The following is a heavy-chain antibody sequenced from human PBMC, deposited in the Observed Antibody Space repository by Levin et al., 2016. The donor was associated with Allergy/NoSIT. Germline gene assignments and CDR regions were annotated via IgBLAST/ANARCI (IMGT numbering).Heavy chain of an antibody. V-gene: IGHV3-30-3*01. Sequence: WIRQPPGKGLEWVAVISYDGSNKYYADSVKGRFTISRDNSKNTLYLQMNSLRAEDTAVYYCARGWGYSSSGHDAFDIWGQGTMVTVSS. J-gene: IGHJ3*02. D-gene: IGHD6-13*01. CDR2: ISYDGSNK. CDR3: ARGWGYSSSGHDAFDI.